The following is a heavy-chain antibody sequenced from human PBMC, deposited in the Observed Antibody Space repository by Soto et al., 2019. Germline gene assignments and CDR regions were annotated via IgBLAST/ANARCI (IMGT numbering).Heavy chain of an antibody. CDR3: ARDRFARDAFDI. CDR2: IYSGGRT. CDR1: GFTVSNDY. V-gene: IGHV3-53*04. J-gene: IGHJ3*02. D-gene: IGHD3-10*01. Sequence: EVKLVESGGGMVQPGGSLRLSCAASGFTVSNDYMSWVRQAPGKGLEWVSVIYSGGRTYYADSVKGRFSISRHNSKNTVYLQMNSLRSEDTAVYYCARDRFARDAFDIWGQGTMVTVSS.